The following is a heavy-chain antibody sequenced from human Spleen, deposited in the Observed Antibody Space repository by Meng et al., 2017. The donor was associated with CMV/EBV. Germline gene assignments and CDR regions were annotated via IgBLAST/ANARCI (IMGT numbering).Heavy chain of an antibody. D-gene: IGHD3-22*01. CDR1: GGSISSSSYY. CDR3: ALTYYYDSSGYYLEYYFDY. V-gene: IGHV4-39*07. Sequence: EAGPGLVKPSQTPSLTCTVSGGSISSSSYYWGWIRQPPGKGLEWIGSIYYSGSTYYNPSLKSRVTISVDTSKNQFSLKLSSVTAADTAVYYCALTYYYDSSGYYLEYYFDYWGQGTLVTVSS. J-gene: IGHJ4*02. CDR2: IYYSGST.